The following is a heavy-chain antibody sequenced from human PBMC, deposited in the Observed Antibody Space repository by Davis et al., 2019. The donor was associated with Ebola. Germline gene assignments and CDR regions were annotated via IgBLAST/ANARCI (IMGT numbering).Heavy chain of an antibody. Sequence: SVKVSCKASGGTFSSYAISWVRQAPGQGLEWMGGIIPIFGIANYAQKFQGRVTITADKSTSTAYMELSSLRSEDTAVYYCARAETYYDFWSGYDDYWGQGTLVTVSS. CDR3: ARAETYYDFWSGYDDY. J-gene: IGHJ4*02. CDR2: IIPIFGIA. V-gene: IGHV1-69*10. CDR1: GGTFSSYA. D-gene: IGHD3-3*01.